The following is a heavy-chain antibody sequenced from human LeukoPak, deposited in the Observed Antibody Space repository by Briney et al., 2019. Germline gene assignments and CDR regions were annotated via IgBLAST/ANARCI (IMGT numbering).Heavy chain of an antibody. J-gene: IGHJ4*02. D-gene: IGHD2/OR15-2a*01. CDR3: AKDFQGFFYGPDY. CDR2: ISHDGSNK. V-gene: IGHV3-30*18. CDR1: GFNFSSYG. Sequence: PGGSLRLSCAASGFNFSSYGMHWVRQAPGKGLEWVAVISHDGSNKYHADSVKGRFTISRDNSKKTLYLQMNSLRAEDTAVYYCAKDFQGFFYGPDYWGQGTLVTVS.